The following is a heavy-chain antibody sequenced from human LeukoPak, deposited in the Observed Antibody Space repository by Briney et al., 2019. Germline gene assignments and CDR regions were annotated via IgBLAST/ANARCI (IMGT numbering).Heavy chain of an antibody. CDR3: ATMFGESSDFDH. CDR2: LHSSGET. CDR1: GGSISAYY. D-gene: IGHD3-10*02. Sequence: PSETLSLTCVVSGGSISAYYWNWIRQPAGKGLEWIGRLHSSGETTSNPSLMSRATMSLDTSRNHFSLNLTSVTAADTAIYYCATMFGESSDFDHWGQGTLVTVPS. V-gene: IGHV4-4*07. J-gene: IGHJ4*02.